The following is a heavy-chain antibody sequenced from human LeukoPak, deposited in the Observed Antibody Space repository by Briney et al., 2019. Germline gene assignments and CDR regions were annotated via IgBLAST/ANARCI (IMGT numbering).Heavy chain of an antibody. CDR2: IYYSGST. CDR1: GGSLSSYY. V-gene: IGHV4-59*01. CDR3: ARRQYYYGSGSYRGDAEKYWFDP. Sequence: SETLSLTCIVSGGSLSSYYWSWIRQPPGKGLEWIGYIYYSGSTNYNPSLKSRVTISVDTSKNQFSLKLSSVTAADTAVYYCARRQYYYGSGSYRGDAEKYWFDPWGQGTLVTVSS. J-gene: IGHJ5*02. D-gene: IGHD3-10*01.